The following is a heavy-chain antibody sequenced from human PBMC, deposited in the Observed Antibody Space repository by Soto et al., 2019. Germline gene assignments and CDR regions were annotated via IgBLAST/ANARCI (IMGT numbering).Heavy chain of an antibody. CDR1: GYSFTGYY. CDR3: ARDPVDIVLVPAAHYYYGMDV. J-gene: IGHJ6*02. CDR2: INPNSGGT. V-gene: IGHV1-2*04. Sequence: ASVKVSCKASGYSFTGYYMHWVRQAPGQGLEWMGWINPNSGGTNYAQKFQGWVTMTRDTSISTAYMELSRLRSDDTAVYYCARDPVDIVLVPAAHYYYGMDVWGQGTTVTVSS. D-gene: IGHD2-2*01.